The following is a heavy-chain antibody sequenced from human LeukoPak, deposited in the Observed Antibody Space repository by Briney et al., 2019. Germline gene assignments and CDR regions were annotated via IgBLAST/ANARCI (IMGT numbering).Heavy chain of an antibody. D-gene: IGHD1-26*01. V-gene: IGHV3-74*01. Sequence: GGTLRLTCAASGSAFSRSWIHWVRHAPGKGLVWVSHINNDASRTTYADSVWGRFIITRDNAKNTLSRQMNSLRADDTAVYYCASDVGIAMVVWGQGTTVTVSS. J-gene: IGHJ6*02. CDR1: GSAFSRSW. CDR3: ASDVGIAMVV. CDR2: INNDASRT.